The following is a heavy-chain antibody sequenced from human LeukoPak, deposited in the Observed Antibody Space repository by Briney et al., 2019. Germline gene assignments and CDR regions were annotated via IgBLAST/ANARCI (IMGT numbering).Heavy chain of an antibody. D-gene: IGHD4-17*01. CDR1: GFTLSNYK. CDR3: ARDPYNGYYGDDYYYYMDV. Sequence: GGSLRHSGAASGFTLSNYKMNGVRQTPGKGLEGVSSITRDSIYTFYADSVKGRFTISRDNAKNSLSLQMNSLRAEDTAVYYCARDPYNGYYGDDYYYYMDVWGKGTTVTISS. CDR2: ITRDSIYT. V-gene: IGHV3-21*01. J-gene: IGHJ6*03.